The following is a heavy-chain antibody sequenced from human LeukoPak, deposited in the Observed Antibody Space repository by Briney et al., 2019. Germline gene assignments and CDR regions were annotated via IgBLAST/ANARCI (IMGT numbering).Heavy chain of an antibody. V-gene: IGHV4-59*08. CDR2: IYYSGST. J-gene: IGHJ6*02. CDR3: ARLGYYYYGMDV. Sequence: PSETLSLTCTVSGGSISSYYWSWIRQPPGKGLEWIGYIYYSGSTNYNPSLKGRVTISVDTSKNQFSLKLSSVTAADTAVYYCARLGYYYYGMDVWGQGTTATVSS. CDR1: GGSISSYY.